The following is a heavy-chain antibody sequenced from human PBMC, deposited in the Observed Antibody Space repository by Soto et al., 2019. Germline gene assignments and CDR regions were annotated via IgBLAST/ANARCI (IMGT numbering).Heavy chain of an antibody. J-gene: IGHJ6*03. V-gene: IGHV3-23*01. CDR3: ARANDYGDYVLAFRYYMDV. D-gene: IGHD4-17*01. Sequence: PGGSLRLSCAASGFTFSSHAMSWVRQAPGKGLEWVSAISGSGGSTYYADSVRGRFTISRDNSKNTLYLQMNSLRAEDTAVYYCARANDYGDYVLAFRYYMDVWGKGTTVTVSS. CDR2: ISGSGGST. CDR1: GFTFSSHA.